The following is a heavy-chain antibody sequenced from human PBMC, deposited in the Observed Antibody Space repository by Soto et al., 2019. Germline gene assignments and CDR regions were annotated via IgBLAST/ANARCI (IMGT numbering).Heavy chain of an antibody. J-gene: IGHJ6*02. D-gene: IGHD4-4*01. CDR1: GGTFSSYA. V-gene: IGHV1-69*18. Sequence: QVQLVQSGAEVKKPGSSVTVSCKASGGTFSSYAISWVRQAPGQGLEWMGRIIPFMGTANYAQKFEGRVTFTAAESTSTACMELTSLRSEDTAVYYCARVVMTTGTASYYYGMDVWGQGTTGTVSS. CDR3: ARVVMTTGTASYYYGMDV. CDR2: IIPFMGTA.